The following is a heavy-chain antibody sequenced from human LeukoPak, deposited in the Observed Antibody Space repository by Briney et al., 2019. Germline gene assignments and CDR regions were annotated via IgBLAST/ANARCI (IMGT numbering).Heavy chain of an antibody. V-gene: IGHV4-34*01. Sequence: SETLSLTCTVSGGSISSNYWSWIRQPPGKGLEWIGEINHSGSTNYNPSLKSRVTISVDTSKNQFSLKLSSVTAADTAVYYCARGSPIVVATSFDYWGQGTLVTVSS. CDR3: ARGSPIVVATSFDY. CDR1: GGSISSNY. CDR2: INHSGST. D-gene: IGHD3-22*01. J-gene: IGHJ4*02.